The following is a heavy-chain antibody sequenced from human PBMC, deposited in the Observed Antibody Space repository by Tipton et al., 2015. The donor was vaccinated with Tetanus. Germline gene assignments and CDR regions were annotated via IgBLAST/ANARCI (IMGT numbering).Heavy chain of an antibody. CDR3: ARSADNWFDP. Sequence: TLSLTCTVSGGSLSSGTYYWDWIRQPPGKGLEWIGNIYYNGNTLQNPSLKSRVTLSLDKSKSQFSLKLRSVTAADTAVYYCARSADNWFDPWGQGTLVTVSS. J-gene: IGHJ5*02. CDR1: GGSLSSGTYY. V-gene: IGHV4-39*01. CDR2: IYYNGNT.